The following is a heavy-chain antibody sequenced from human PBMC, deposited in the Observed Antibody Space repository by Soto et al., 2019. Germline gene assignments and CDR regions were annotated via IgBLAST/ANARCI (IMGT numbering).Heavy chain of an antibody. Sequence: SETLSLTCAVYGGSFSGYYWTWIRQPPGKGLEWIGEINHSGTINFNPSLKSRLTISLDTSKKHFSLKLSSVTDADTAAYYYYYGMDVWVQGTTVTVSS. CDR2: INHSGTI. V-gene: IGHV4-34*01. J-gene: IGHJ6*02. CDR1: GGSFSGYY. CDR3: YYGMDV.